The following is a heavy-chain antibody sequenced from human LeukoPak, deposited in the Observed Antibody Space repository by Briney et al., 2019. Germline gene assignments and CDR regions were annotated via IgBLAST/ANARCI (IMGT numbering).Heavy chain of an antibody. J-gene: IGHJ4*02. V-gene: IGHV4-39*01. CDR2: IYYSGST. CDR3: ASPRSSTSRIDY. Sequence: KPSETLSLTCTVSGGSISSSSYYWGWIRQPPGQGLEWIGSIYYSGSTYYNPSLKSRVTISVDTSKNQFSLKLSSVTAADTAVYYCASPRSSTSRIDYWGQGTLVTVSS. D-gene: IGHD2-2*01. CDR1: GGSISSSSYY.